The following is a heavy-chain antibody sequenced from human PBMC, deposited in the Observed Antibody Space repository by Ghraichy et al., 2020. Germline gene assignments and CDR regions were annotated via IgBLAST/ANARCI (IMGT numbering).Heavy chain of an antibody. CDR3: ASLTYYDFWSGLGDMDV. J-gene: IGHJ6*02. Sequence: GALSLTCTVSGGSVSSSTNHWGWIRQSPGKGLEWIGSIYYSGSTYYNPSLKSRVTISIDTSKNQFSLKLSSVTAADTAVYYCASLTYYDFWSGLGDMDVWGQGTTVTVSS. D-gene: IGHD3-3*01. CDR2: IYYSGST. V-gene: IGHV4-39*01. CDR1: GGSVSSSTNH.